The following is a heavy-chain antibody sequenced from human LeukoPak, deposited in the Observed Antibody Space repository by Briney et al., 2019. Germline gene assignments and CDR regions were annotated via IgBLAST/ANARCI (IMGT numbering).Heavy chain of an antibody. CDR3: AKDEGSSPIYYYYMDV. CDR1: GFSFSSTW. Sequence: GGSLRLSCAASGFSFSSTWMHWVRQAPGKGLEWVAVISYDGSNKYYADSVKGRFTISRDNSKNTLYLQMNSLRAEDTAVYYCAKDEGSSPIYYYYMDVWGKGTTVTVSS. D-gene: IGHD6-6*01. CDR2: ISYDGSNK. V-gene: IGHV3-30*18. J-gene: IGHJ6*03.